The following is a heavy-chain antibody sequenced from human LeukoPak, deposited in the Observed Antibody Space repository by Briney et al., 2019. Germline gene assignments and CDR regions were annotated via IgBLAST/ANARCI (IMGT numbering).Heavy chain of an antibody. D-gene: IGHD6-13*01. CDR1: GDSIISYY. CDR2: IHASGDT. V-gene: IGHV4-4*07. J-gene: IGHJ4*02. Sequence: SETLSLTCTVSGDSIISYYWSWIRQPAGKGLEWTGPIHASGDTNYNPALKRRVTMSVDTSKNQFSLKLSSVTAADTAVYYCARGPRIAAGDTVDYWGQGTLVTVSS. CDR3: ARGPRIAAGDTVDY.